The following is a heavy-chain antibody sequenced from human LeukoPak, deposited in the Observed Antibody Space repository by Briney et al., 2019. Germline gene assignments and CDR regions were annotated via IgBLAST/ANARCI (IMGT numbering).Heavy chain of an antibody. CDR3: ARESSEYCSGGSCYGWFDP. D-gene: IGHD2-15*01. J-gene: IGHJ5*02. CDR2: KYYRSKWYN. V-gene: IGHV6-1*01. Sequence: SQTLSLTCAISVDSVSSNSATWNWIRKSPSRGLEWLGRKYYRSKWYNDYAVSVKSRISISPDTSKNQFSLQLNSVTPEDSAVYYCARESSEYCSGGSCYGWFDPWGEGTLVTVSS. CDR1: VDSVSSNSAT.